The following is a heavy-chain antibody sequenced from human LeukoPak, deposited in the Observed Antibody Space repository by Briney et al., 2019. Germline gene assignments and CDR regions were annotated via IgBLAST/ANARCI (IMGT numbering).Heavy chain of an antibody. CDR3: ATAGNYRFDC. V-gene: IGHV3-74*01. CDR1: GFTFSNYW. J-gene: IGHJ4*02. Sequence: GGSLRLSCAASGFTFSNYWVHWVRQAPGKGLVWVSRINPDGSTINYADSVKGRFTISRDNAKNTLYLQMNSLRAEDTAVYYCATAGNYRFDCWGQGTLVTVSS. D-gene: IGHD1-7*01. CDR2: INPDGSTI.